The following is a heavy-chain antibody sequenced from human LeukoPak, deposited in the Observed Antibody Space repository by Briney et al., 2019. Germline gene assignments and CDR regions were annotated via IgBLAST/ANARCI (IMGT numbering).Heavy chain of an antibody. V-gene: IGHV1-18*01. J-gene: IGHJ4*02. D-gene: IGHD3-16*01. Sequence: ASVKVSCKASGYTFTSYGISWVRQAPGQGLEWMGWISAYNGNTNYAQKLQGRVTMTTDTSTSTVYMELNSLRAEDTAVYYCANGGRLYDHSDYWGQGTLVTVSS. CDR1: GYTFTSYG. CDR2: ISAYNGNT. CDR3: ANGGRLYDHSDY.